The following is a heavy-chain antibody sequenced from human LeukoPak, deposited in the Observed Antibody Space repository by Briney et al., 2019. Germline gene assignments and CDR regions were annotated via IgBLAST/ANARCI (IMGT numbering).Heavy chain of an antibody. D-gene: IGHD5-18*01. CDR3: ARAPAMAGIFDY. Sequence: GGSLRLSCAASGFAISTYAMAWVRQAPGKGLEWISSLSSGRSPSYSDSLEGRLTMSSDNARNTLYLQMNSLRAEDTAVYYCARAPAMAGIFDYWGQGTLVTVSS. CDR1: GFAISTYA. J-gene: IGHJ4*02. V-gene: IGHV3-69-1*01. CDR2: LSSGRSP.